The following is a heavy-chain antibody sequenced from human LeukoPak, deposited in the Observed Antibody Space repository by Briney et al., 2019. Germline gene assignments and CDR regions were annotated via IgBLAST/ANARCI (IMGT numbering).Heavy chain of an antibody. V-gene: IGHV1-69*06. Sequence: ASVKVSCKASGYTFSSYAISWVRQAPGQGLEWMGGIIPMFGTASYAQKFQGRVTITADISTRTGYMELSSLISEDTAVYYCARGADWQVLEYYYYYMDVWGQGTLVTVSS. CDR2: IIPMFGTA. CDR3: ARGADWQVLEYYYYYMDV. J-gene: IGHJ6*03. CDR1: GYTFSSYA. D-gene: IGHD3-9*01.